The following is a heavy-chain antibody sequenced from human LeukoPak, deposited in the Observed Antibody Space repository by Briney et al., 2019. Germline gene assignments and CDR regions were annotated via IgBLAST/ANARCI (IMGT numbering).Heavy chain of an antibody. Sequence: ASVKVSCKASGYTFTSYGISWVRQAPGQGLEWMGWISAYNGNTNYAQKLQGRVTMTTDTSTSTAYMELRSLRSDDTAVYYCARVHTRRFLERPDFDYWGQGTLVTVSS. CDR1: GYTFTSYG. D-gene: IGHD3-3*01. CDR2: ISAYNGNT. V-gene: IGHV1-18*01. J-gene: IGHJ4*02. CDR3: ARVHTRRFLERPDFDY.